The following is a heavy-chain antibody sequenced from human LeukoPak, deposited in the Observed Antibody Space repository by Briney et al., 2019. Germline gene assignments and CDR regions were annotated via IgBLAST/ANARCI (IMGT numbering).Heavy chain of an antibody. CDR2: ISYDGSNK. CDR3: AKVGDNWDFDY. D-gene: IGHD1-1*01. CDR1: GFTFSSYA. J-gene: IGHJ4*02. Sequence: GGSLRLSCAASGFTFSSYAMHWVRQAPGKGLEWVAVISYDGSNKYYADSVKGRFTISRDSSKNTLYLQMNSLRTEDTAVYYCAKVGDNWDFDYWGQGTLVTVSS. V-gene: IGHV3-30*04.